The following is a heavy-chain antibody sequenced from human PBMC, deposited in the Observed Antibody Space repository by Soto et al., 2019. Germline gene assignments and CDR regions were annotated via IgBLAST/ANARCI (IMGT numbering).Heavy chain of an antibody. J-gene: IGHJ4*02. CDR3: AHRPSVTGTSDS. CDR2: IYWNDDM. D-gene: IGHD6-19*01. V-gene: IGHV2-5*01. CDR1: GFSLSTNGVG. Sequence: QITLKESGPTLVKPTQTLTLTCTFSGFSLSTNGVGVGWIRQPPVKALEWLALIYWNDDMRYSPSLKSRLTITKYTSKNQVVLTMTNVAPVDTATYYCAHRPSVTGTSDSWGQGILVTVSS.